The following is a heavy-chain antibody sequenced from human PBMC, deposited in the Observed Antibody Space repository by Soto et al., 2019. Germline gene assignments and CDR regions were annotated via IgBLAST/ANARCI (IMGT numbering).Heavy chain of an antibody. CDR1: GFTFSNYG. CDR2: ISGSGTTT. CDR3: AKVRSGELRELNWVDP. J-gene: IGHJ5*02. Sequence: GGSLRLSCVASGFTFSNYGMSWVRQAPGKGLECVSSISGSGTTTYYGDSVKGRSTISRDNSKNTVYLQMNSLRAEDTAVYYCAKVRSGELRELNWVDPWGQGTLVTVSS. V-gene: IGHV3-23*01. D-gene: IGHD3-10*01.